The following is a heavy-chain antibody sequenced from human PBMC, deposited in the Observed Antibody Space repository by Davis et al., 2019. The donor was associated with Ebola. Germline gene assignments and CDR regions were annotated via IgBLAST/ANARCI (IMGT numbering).Heavy chain of an antibody. CDR2: LNPNSGNT. CDR1: GYTFTNYD. V-gene: IGHV1-8*01. J-gene: IGHJ4*02. D-gene: IGHD2-8*01. CDR3: ARRVYSRSGFDS. Sequence: AASVQVSCKTSGYTFTNYDINWVRQAPGQGLEWMGWLNPNSGNTDSTHKFQGRLTMTKNISIGTAYMELSTLTSEDTAVYYCARRVYSRSGFDSWGQGTLVTVSS.